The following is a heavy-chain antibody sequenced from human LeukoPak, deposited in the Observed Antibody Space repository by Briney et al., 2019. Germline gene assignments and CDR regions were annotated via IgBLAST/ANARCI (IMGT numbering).Heavy chain of an antibody. D-gene: IGHD4-23*01. V-gene: IGHV3-30*18. Sequence: PGGSLRLSCAASGFTFSNYAMHWVRQAPGKGLEWVAVISYDGSNKYYADSVKGRFTISRDNSKNTLYLQMNSLRAEDTAVYYCAKFRGGNIRSFDYWGQGTLVTVSS. CDR3: AKFRGGNIRSFDY. CDR1: GFTFSNYA. CDR2: ISYDGSNK. J-gene: IGHJ4*02.